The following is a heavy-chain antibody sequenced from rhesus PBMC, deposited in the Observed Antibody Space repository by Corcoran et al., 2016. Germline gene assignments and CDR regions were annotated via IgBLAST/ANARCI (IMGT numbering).Heavy chain of an antibody. CDR2: ISYSGST. Sequence: QLQLQESGPGLVKPSETLSVTCAVSCGSISSSYWSWIRQAPGKGLEWIGYISYSGSTSYSPSLKSLVTISRDTSKNQFSLKLSSVTAADTGVYYCAREGSYPDYWGQGVLVTVSS. CDR1: CGSISSSY. CDR3: AREGSYPDY. V-gene: IGHV4-122*02. J-gene: IGHJ4*01. D-gene: IGHD1-44*02.